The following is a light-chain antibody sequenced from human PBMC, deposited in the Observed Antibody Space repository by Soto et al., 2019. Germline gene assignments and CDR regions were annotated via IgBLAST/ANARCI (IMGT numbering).Light chain of an antibody. CDR1: SGRSSYI. CDR2: LEGSGSY. V-gene: IGLV4-60*03. J-gene: IGLJ3*02. Sequence: QPVLTQSSSASASLGSSVKLTCTLSSGRSSYIIAWHQQQPGKAPRYLMKLEGSGSYNKGSGVPDRFSGSSSGADRYLTISNLQSEDEADYYCETWDSNTRVFGGGTKLTVL. CDR3: ETWDSNTRV.